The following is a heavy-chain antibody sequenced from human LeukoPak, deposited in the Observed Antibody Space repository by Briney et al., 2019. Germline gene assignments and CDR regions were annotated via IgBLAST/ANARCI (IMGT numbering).Heavy chain of an antibody. Sequence: GGSLRLSCAASGFTFSSYAMSWVRQAPGKGLEWVSLISDSGGSTYYADSVKGRFTISRDKSKNTLYLQMSSLRAEDTAVYYCAKPVSGSYSVSSFGFDYWGQGTLVTVSS. V-gene: IGHV3-23*01. CDR3: AKPVSGSYSVSSFGFDY. D-gene: IGHD3-10*01. J-gene: IGHJ4*02. CDR2: ISDSGGST. CDR1: GFTFSSYA.